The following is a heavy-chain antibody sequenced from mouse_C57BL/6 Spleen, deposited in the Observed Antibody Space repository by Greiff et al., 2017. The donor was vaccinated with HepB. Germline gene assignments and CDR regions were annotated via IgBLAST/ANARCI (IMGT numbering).Heavy chain of an antibody. J-gene: IGHJ4*01. Sequence: EVKVEESGGGLVKPGGSLKLSCAASGFTFSSYTMSWVRQTPEKRLEWVATISGGGGNTYYPDSVKGRFTISRDNAKNTLYLQMSSLRSEDTALYYCARRWLLTYAMDYWGQGTSVTVSS. D-gene: IGHD2-3*01. CDR3: ARRWLLTYAMDY. CDR2: ISGGGGNT. V-gene: IGHV5-9*01. CDR1: GFTFSSYT.